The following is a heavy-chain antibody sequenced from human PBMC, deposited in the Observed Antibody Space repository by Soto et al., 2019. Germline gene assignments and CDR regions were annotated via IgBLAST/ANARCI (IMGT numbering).Heavy chain of an antibody. J-gene: IGHJ4*02. Sequence: QVPLVQSETEVKKPGASVKVSCKTSGYIFTNYAIHWVRQAPGQMLEWMGWINTGNGNTKYSQKFQDRVTIARDTSASTAYMELSSLTSEDTAVYYCARRRERYFDYWGQGTLVTVSS. D-gene: IGHD1-1*01. CDR3: ARRRERYFDY. V-gene: IGHV1-3*04. CDR1: GYIFTNYA. CDR2: INTGNGNT.